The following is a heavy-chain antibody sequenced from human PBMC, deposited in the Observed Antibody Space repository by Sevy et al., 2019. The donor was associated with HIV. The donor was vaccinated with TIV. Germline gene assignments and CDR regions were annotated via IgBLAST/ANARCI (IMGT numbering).Heavy chain of an antibody. D-gene: IGHD2-15*01. J-gene: IGHJ4*02. CDR3: AKDLRPGKVVVAATFYFDY. CDR2: ISSSSNYI. V-gene: IGHV3-21*04. Sequence: GGSLRLSCAASGFTFSSYSMNWVRQGPGKGLEWVSSISSSSNYIYYSDSVKGRFTISRDNSKNTLYLQMNSLRAEDTAVYYCAKDLRPGKVVVAATFYFDYWGQGTLVTVSS. CDR1: GFTFSSYS.